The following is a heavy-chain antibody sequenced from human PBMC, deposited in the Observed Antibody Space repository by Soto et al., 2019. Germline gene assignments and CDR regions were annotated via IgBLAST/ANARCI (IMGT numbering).Heavy chain of an antibody. D-gene: IGHD4-17*01. CDR3: ARDPTTVVTPDAFDI. J-gene: IGHJ3*02. V-gene: IGHV3-33*01. CDR2: IWYDGSNK. Sequence: QVQLVESGGGVVQPGRSLRLSCAASGFTFSSYGMHWVRQAPGKGLEWVAVIWYDGSNKYYADSMKGRFTISRDNSKNTLDLQKNSLRAEDTAVYYCARDPTTVVTPDAFDIWGQGTMVTVSS. CDR1: GFTFSSYG.